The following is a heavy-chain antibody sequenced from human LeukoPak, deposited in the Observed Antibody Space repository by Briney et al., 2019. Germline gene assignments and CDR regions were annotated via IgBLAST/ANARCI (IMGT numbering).Heavy chain of an antibody. CDR2: ISSSSSYI. D-gene: IGHD2-2*02. J-gene: IGHJ4*02. V-gene: IGHV3-21*01. Sequence: GRSLRLSCAASGFTFSSYSMNWVRQAPGKGLEWVSSISSSSSYIYYADSVKGRFTISRDNAKNSLYLQMNSLRAEDTAVYYCARDVVVVPAAICLDYWGQGTLVTVSS. CDR1: GFTFSSYS. CDR3: ARDVVVVPAAICLDY.